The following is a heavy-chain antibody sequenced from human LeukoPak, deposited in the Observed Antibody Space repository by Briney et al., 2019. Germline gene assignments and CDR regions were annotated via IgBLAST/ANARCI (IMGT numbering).Heavy chain of an antibody. D-gene: IGHD4-17*01. Sequence: GGSLRLSCAASGFTFSAYSMNWVRQAPGKGLEWVSSITSTSSYVYQTDSVKGRFTISRDNAKNSLYLQMNSLRGEDTAVYYCARDREGLRAYGDYGGYYYYGMDVWGQGTTVTVSS. CDR1: GFTFSAYS. V-gene: IGHV3-21*01. CDR2: ITSTSSYV. J-gene: IGHJ6*02. CDR3: ARDREGLRAYGDYGGYYYYGMDV.